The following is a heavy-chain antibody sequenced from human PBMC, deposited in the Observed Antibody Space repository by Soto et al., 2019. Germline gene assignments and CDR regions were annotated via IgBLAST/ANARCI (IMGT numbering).Heavy chain of an antibody. V-gene: IGHV4-39*01. CDR2: IYYSGST. CDR3: ARLVPTYYDLVSGYPSPYYFDD. J-gene: IGHJ4*02. D-gene: IGHD3-3*01. Sequence: SETLSLTCTVSGGSISSSSYYWGWIRQPPGKWLEWIGSIYYSGSTYYNPSLKSRVTISVDTSKNQFSLKLSSVTAADTAVYYCARLVPTYYDLVSGYPSPYYFDDRGQGILVTV. CDR1: GGSISSSSYY.